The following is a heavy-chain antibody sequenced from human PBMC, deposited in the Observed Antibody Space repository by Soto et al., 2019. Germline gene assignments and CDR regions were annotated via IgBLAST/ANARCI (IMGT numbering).Heavy chain of an antibody. D-gene: IGHD3-10*01. CDR2: ISAYNGNT. Sequence: QVQLVQSGAEVKKPGASVKVSWKASGYTFTSYGISWVRQAPGQGLEWMGWISAYNGNTNYAQKLQGRVTMTTDTSTSTAYMELRSLRSDDTAVYYCARDADPFGELEHFDYWGQGTLVTVSS. V-gene: IGHV1-18*01. CDR1: GYTFTSYG. J-gene: IGHJ4*02. CDR3: ARDADPFGELEHFDY.